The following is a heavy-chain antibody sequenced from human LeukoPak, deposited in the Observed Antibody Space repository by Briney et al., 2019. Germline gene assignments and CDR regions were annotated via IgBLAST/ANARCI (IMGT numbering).Heavy chain of an antibody. V-gene: IGHV1-24*01. CDR2: FDPEDGET. Sequence: ASVKVSCKVSGYTLTELSMHWVRQAPGKGLEWMRGFDPEDGETIYAQKFQGRVTMTEDTSTDTAYTELSSLRSEDTAVYYCATAVAVAGYGMDVWGQGTTVTVSS. CDR3: ATAVAVAGYGMDV. J-gene: IGHJ6*02. CDR1: GYTLTELS. D-gene: IGHD6-19*01.